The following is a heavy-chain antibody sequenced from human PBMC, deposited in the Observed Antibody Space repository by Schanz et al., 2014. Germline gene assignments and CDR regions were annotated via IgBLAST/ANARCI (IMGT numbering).Heavy chain of an antibody. CDR1: GFTLTSYA. J-gene: IGHJ3*02. CDR2: ISGSGGST. V-gene: IGHV3-23*04. Sequence: EVQVVESGGGLVQPGGSLRLSCEASGFTLTSYALTWVRQAPGKGLEWVAGISGSGGSTDYADSVKGRFIISRDNSKNTLDLQMNSLRDEDTAVYYCARRKHAFDIWGQGTMVTVSS. CDR3: ARRKHAFDI.